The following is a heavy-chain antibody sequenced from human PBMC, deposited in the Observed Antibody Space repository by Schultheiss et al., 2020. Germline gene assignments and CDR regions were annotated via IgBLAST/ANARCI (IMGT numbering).Heavy chain of an antibody. V-gene: IGHV3-21*01. CDR1: GFTFSSYS. Sequence: GGSLRLSCAASGFTFSSYSMNWVRQAPGKGLEWVASISNSGGDIYYTDSLKGRFTISRDNAKTSLYLQMNSLRAEDTAVYYCARDSSDFWSGHTYYGMDVWGQGTTVTVSS. CDR3: ARDSSDFWSGHTYYGMDV. CDR2: ISNSGGDI. J-gene: IGHJ6*02. D-gene: IGHD3-3*01.